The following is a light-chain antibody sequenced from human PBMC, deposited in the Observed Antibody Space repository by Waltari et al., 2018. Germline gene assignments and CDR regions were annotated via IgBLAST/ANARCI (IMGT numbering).Light chain of an antibody. Sequence: DIQMTHSPSSVYAPVGDRVIIYCRASQGISNSLAWYQQKPGKAPKLLVYAASRLEGGVPSRFSGRGSGTDYTLTINSLQPEDFATYYCQQYYSTLLTFGGGTKVEIK. CDR2: AAS. CDR3: QQYYSTLLT. V-gene: IGKV1-NL1*01. J-gene: IGKJ4*01. CDR1: QGISNS.